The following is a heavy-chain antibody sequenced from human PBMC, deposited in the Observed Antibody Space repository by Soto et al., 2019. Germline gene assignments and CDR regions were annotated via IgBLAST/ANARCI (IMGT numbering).Heavy chain of an antibody. Sequence: GGSLRLSCAASGFTFTSYTMNWVRQAPGKGLEWVSSVSVSSGYIYYADSVKGRFTISRDNAKNSLFLQMNSLRAEDTAVYYCARRIAVGVAHTDVWGQGTTVTVSS. CDR1: GFTFTSYT. D-gene: IGHD6-19*01. CDR2: VSVSSGYI. CDR3: ARRIAVGVAHTDV. V-gene: IGHV3-21*01. J-gene: IGHJ6*02.